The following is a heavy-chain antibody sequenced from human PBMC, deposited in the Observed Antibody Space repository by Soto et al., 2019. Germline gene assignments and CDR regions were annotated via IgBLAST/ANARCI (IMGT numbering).Heavy chain of an antibody. D-gene: IGHD4-4*01. Sequence: ASVKVSCKVSGYTLTELSMHWVRQAPGKGLEWMGGFDPEDGETIYAQKFQGRVTMTENTSTDTAYMELSSLRSEDTAVYYCARVFYSNDLPFKDYSSYDMDALGKGTSVTIAS. CDR2: FDPEDGET. CDR3: ARVFYSNDLPFKDYSSYDMDA. J-gene: IGHJ6*03. CDR1: GYTLTELS. V-gene: IGHV1-24*01.